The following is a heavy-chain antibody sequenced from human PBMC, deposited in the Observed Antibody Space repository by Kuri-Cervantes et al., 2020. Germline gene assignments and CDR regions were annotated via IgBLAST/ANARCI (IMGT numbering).Heavy chain of an antibody. CDR1: GGSISSYY. V-gene: IGHV4-59*12. Sequence: SETLSLTCTVSGGSISSYYWSWIRQPPGKGLEWIGYIDYSGSTNYNPSLKSRVTISVDTSKNQFSLKLRSVTAADTAVYYCARGSPGYSYGYYYYYYYMDVWGKGTTVPSP. CDR2: IDYSGST. CDR3: ARGSPGYSYGYYYYYYYMDV. D-gene: IGHD5-18*01. J-gene: IGHJ6*03.